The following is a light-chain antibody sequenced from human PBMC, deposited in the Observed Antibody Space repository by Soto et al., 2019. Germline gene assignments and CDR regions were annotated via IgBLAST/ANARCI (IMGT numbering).Light chain of an antibody. Sequence: QSVLTQPPSVSGAPGQRVTISCTGSSSNIGAGYDVHWYQQLPGTAPKLLMYGNSNRPSGVPDRFSGSKSGTSASLAITGLQAEDEADYYCQSYDSSLSVSVFGGGTKLTVL. V-gene: IGLV1-40*01. CDR2: GNS. CDR1: SSNIGAGYD. J-gene: IGLJ2*01. CDR3: QSYDSSLSVSV.